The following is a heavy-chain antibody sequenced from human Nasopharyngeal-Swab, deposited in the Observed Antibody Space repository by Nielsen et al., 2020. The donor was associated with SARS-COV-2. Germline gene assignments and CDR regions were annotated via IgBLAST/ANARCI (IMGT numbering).Heavy chain of an antibody. D-gene: IGHD6-19*01. J-gene: IGHJ4*02. V-gene: IGHV1-69*06. Sequence: SVKVSCKASGGTFSSYAISWVRQAPGQGLEWMGGIIPIFGTANYAQKFQGRVTMTEDTSTDTAYMELSSLRSEDTAVYYCATSMAVAGTQPPLYWGQGTLVTVSS. CDR3: ATSMAVAGTQPPLY. CDR2: IIPIFGTA. CDR1: GGTFSSYA.